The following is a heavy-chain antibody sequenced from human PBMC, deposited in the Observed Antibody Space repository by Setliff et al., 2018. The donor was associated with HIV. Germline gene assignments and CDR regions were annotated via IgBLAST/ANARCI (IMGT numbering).Heavy chain of an antibody. CDR1: GYSFTNYW. Sequence: GESLKLSCKASGYSFTNYWIGWVRQMPRKGLEWIGVIYPGDSITRYGPSFQGQVSISADTSITTAYLQWSSLKASDTAMYYCTRRRRAPGTEDCEAYWGQGTRVTV. CDR3: TRRRRAPGTEDCEAY. D-gene: IGHD2-21*01. J-gene: IGHJ4*02. V-gene: IGHV5-51*01. CDR2: IYPGDSIT.